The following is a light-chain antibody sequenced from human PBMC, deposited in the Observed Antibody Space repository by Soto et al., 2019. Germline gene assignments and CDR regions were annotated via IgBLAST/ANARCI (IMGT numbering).Light chain of an antibody. CDR1: QGVSRS. V-gene: IGKV3-15*01. CDR3: QQYNSYFLT. J-gene: IGKJ1*01. CDR2: GAS. Sequence: IVITQSPAPLSVSPGERATLSCRASQGVSRSLAWYQQKPGQAPKVLIYGASSRDSGIPARFSGSGSGTEFTLTISSLQPDDLAAYYCQQYNSYFLTFGQGTKVDIK.